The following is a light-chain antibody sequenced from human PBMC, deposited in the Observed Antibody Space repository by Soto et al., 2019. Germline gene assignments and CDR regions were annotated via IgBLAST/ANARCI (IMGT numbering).Light chain of an antibody. J-gene: IGKJ5*01. Sequence: IQMTQSPSTLSASVGDRVTITCRASQSISSWLAWYQQKPGKAPKLLIYAASSLRSGVPSRFSGSGSGTDFTLTISSLQPEDFATYYCQQLNSYPITFGKGTRLEI. CDR3: QQLNSYPIT. CDR1: QSISSW. V-gene: IGKV1-5*01. CDR2: AAS.